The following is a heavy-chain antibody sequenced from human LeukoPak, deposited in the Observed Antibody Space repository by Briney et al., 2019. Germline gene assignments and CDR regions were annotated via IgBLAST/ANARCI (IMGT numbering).Heavy chain of an antibody. J-gene: IGHJ4*02. Sequence: SETLSLTCTVSGGSISSYYWSWIRQPPGKGLEWIGYIYYSGSTNYNPSLKSRVTISVDTSKNQFSLKLSSVTAADTAVYYCARDRGYDFWSGYYSLYFDYWGQGTLATVSS. CDR1: GGSISSYY. D-gene: IGHD3-3*01. V-gene: IGHV4-59*01. CDR2: IYYSGST. CDR3: ARDRGYDFWSGYYSLYFDY.